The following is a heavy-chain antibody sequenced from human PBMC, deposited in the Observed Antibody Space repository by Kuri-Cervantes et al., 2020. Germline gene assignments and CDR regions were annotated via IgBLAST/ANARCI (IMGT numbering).Heavy chain of an antibody. Sequence: SETLSLTCTVSGGSISSYYWSWIRQPAGKGLEWIGRIYSSGSTNYNPSLKSRVTISVDKSKNQFSLKLTSVTAADTALYYCAIDFDLNWFDPWGQGTLVTVSS. CDR1: GGSISSYY. CDR2: IYSSGST. CDR3: AIDFDLNWFDP. V-gene: IGHV4-4*07. J-gene: IGHJ5*02. D-gene: IGHD3-9*01.